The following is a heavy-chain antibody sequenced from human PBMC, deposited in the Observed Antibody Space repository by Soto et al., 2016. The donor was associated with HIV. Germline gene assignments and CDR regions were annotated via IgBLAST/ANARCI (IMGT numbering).Heavy chain of an antibody. CDR3: ARRAVRHFDWNPRGYFDY. J-gene: IGHJ4*02. CDR2: INPNDGAT. D-gene: IGHD3-9*01. Sequence: QVQLVQSGAEVKKPGSSVKVSCKASGGTFSSYAISWVRQAPGQGLEWMGGINPNDGATSYAQKFHGRVTVTRDTSISTAFMEVSGLTSDDTAVYYCARRAVRHFDWNPRGYFDYWGQGVQVTVST. CDR1: GGTFSSYA. V-gene: IGHV1-2*02.